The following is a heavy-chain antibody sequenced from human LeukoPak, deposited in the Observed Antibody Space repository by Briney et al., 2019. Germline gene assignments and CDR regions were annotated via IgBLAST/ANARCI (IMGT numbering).Heavy chain of an antibody. CDR3: ARGFKDIVVVPAAMYANWFDP. CDR1: GGSFSGYY. Sequence: SETLSLTCAVYGGSFSGYYWSWIRQPPGKGLEWIGEINHSGSTNYNPSLKSRVTISVDTSKNQFSLKLSSVTAADTAVYYCARGFKDIVVVPAAMYANWFDPWGQGTLVTVSS. CDR2: INHSGST. D-gene: IGHD2-2*01. V-gene: IGHV4-34*01. J-gene: IGHJ5*02.